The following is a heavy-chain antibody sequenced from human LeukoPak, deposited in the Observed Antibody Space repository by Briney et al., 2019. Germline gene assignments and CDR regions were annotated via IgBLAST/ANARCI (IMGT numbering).Heavy chain of an antibody. CDR1: GGSFSGYY. J-gene: IGHJ4*02. CDR3: ASLFWSGNLDY. D-gene: IGHD3-3*01. CDR2: INHSGST. V-gene: IGHV4-34*01. Sequence: SETLSLTCAVYGGSFSGYYWSWIRQPPGKGLEWIGKINHSGSTNYNPSLKSRVTISVDTSKNRFSLKLSSVTAADTAVYYCASLFWSGNLDYWGQGTLVTVSS.